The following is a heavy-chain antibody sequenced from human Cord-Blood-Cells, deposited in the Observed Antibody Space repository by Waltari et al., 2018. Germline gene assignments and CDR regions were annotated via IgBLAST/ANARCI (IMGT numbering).Heavy chain of an antibody. V-gene: IGHV1-2*02. Sequence: QVQLVQSGAEVKKPGASEKVSCKASGYTFTGYYMHWVRQAPGQGLEWMGWIKPEIGGTNYAQKFQGRVTRTRDTSISTAYMELRRLISDDPAVYYCAGGRGRPSYNWNVDYWGQGTLVTVSS. CDR2: IKPEIGGT. CDR3: AGGRGRPSYNWNVDY. CDR1: GYTFTGYY. D-gene: IGHD1-1*01. J-gene: IGHJ4*02.